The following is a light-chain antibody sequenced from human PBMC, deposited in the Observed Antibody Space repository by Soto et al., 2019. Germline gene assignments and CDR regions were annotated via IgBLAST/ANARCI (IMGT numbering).Light chain of an antibody. CDR2: GAS. CDR1: QSVSSN. V-gene: IGKV3-15*01. J-gene: IGKJ1*01. CDR3: QQYNKWPRT. Sequence: EIVITQSPATLSVSPGERATPSCRASQSVSSNLAWYQQKPGQAPRLLIYGASARATGIPARFSGSGSGTEFTLTISSLQSEDFAVYYCQQYNKWPRTFGQGTKVDIK.